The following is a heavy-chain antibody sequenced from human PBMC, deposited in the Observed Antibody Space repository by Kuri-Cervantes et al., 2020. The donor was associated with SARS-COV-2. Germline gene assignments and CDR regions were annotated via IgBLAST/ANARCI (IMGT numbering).Heavy chain of an antibody. CDR3: AKEHMAAMVRRPRGYFDY. CDR1: GFTFSSYA. J-gene: IGHJ4*02. D-gene: IGHD3-10*01. Sequence: GESLKISCAASGFTFSSYAMSWVRQAPGKGLEWVAAISASGGSTYYADSVKGRFTISRDNSKNTLYLQMNSLRAEDTAVYYCAKEHMAAMVRRPRGYFDYWGQGTLVTVSS. V-gene: IGHV3-23*01. CDR2: ISASGGST.